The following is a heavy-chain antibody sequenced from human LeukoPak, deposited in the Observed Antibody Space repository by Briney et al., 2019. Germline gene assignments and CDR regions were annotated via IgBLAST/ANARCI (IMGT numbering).Heavy chain of an antibody. CDR1: GYSISGGYY. CDR2: IYHSGST. D-gene: IGHD2-2*01. J-gene: IGHJ6*03. V-gene: IGHV4-38-2*01. Sequence: SETLSLTCAVSGYSISGGYYWGWIRQPPGKGLEWIGSIYHSGSTYYNPSLKSRVTISVDTSKNQFSLKLSSVTAADTAVYYCARLRSSTSFGYMDVWGKGTTVTVSS. CDR3: ARLRSSTSFGYMDV.